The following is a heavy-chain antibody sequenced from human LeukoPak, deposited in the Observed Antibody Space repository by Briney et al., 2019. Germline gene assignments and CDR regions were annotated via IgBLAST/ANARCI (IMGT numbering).Heavy chain of an antibody. CDR3: ARILPGGIALASFDY. Sequence: ASVKVSCKASGYTFTTYYIHWVRQAPGQGLEWMGWISAYNGNTNYAQKLQGRVTMTTDTSTSTAYMELRSLRSDDTAVYYCARILPGGIALASFDYWGQGTLVTVSS. D-gene: IGHD6-19*01. CDR2: ISAYNGNT. J-gene: IGHJ4*02. V-gene: IGHV1-18*04. CDR1: GYTFTTYY.